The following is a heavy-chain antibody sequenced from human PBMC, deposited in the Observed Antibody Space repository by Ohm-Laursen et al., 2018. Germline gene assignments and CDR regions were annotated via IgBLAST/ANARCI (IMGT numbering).Heavy chain of an antibody. CDR1: GFTFSSYA. V-gene: IGHV3-53*01. Sequence: SLRLSCAASGFTFSSYAMTWVRQAPGKGLEWVSVIYSGGSTYYADSVKGRFTISRDNSKNTLYLQMNSLRAEDTAVYYCATVGATDAFDIWGQGTMVTVSS. CDR2: IYSGGST. D-gene: IGHD1-26*01. CDR3: ATVGATDAFDI. J-gene: IGHJ3*02.